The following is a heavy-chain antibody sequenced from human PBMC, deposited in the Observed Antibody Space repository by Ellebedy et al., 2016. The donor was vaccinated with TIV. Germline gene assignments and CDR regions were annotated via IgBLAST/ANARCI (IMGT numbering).Heavy chain of an antibody. J-gene: IGHJ4*02. CDR2: ISYDGSNK. CDR1: GFTLSSYG. Sequence: GGSLRLSXAASGFTLSSYGMHRVRQAPGKGLEWVAVISYDGSNKYYADSVKGRFTISRDNSKNTLYLQMNSLRAEDTAVYYCARAVDSGRDMDIWGQGTLVTVSS. V-gene: IGHV3-30*03. D-gene: IGHD1-26*01. CDR3: ARAVDSGRDMDI.